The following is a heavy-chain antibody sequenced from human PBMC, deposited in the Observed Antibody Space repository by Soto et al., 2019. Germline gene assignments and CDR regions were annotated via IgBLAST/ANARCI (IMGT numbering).Heavy chain of an antibody. V-gene: IGHV4-39*01. D-gene: IGHD3-10*01. CDR1: GASVRSSSYY. J-gene: IGHJ5*02. CDR2: IYFSGTT. Sequence: SETLSLTCTVSGASVRSSSYYWGWIRQSPGKGLEWIGSIYFSGTTYYNPSLKSRVIMSVDTSKNQFSLKMSSVTAADTAVYYCARGDFGSGSYYNPTPNWFDPWGQGALVTVSS. CDR3: ARGDFGSGSYYNPTPNWFDP.